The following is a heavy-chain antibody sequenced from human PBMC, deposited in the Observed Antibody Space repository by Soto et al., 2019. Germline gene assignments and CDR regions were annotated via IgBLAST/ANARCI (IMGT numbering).Heavy chain of an antibody. CDR2: IHYSWSP. CDR3: ARAFRGDKRNWFDP. V-gene: IGHV4-31*03. J-gene: IGHJ5*02. CDR1: AGSISSGVYY. D-gene: IGHD3-16*01. Sequence: VQLQESGPGLVKPSQTLYLTCPVSAGSISSGVYYWSWIRQHPWQGLERIGYIHYSWSPYYNPSLKSRVTGSVDTFKNQCSRKLISVTAADTAVYYCARAFRGDKRNWFDPWVQGTLVTVSS.